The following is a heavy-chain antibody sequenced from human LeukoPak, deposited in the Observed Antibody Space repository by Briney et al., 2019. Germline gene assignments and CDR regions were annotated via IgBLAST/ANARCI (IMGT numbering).Heavy chain of an antibody. CDR3: VKDGPPFDY. Sequence: PGGSLRLSCGASGFSFSSYGMHWVRQAPGKGLEWVAFIRHDGSDKYYVDSVKGRFSISRDNSKNTLHLQMNSLTPEDAAVYYCVKDGPPFDYWGQGTLLTVSS. CDR1: GFSFSSYG. CDR2: IRHDGSDK. J-gene: IGHJ4*02. V-gene: IGHV3-30*02.